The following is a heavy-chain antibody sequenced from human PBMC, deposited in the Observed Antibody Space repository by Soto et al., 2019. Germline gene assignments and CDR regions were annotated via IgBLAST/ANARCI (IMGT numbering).Heavy chain of an antibody. CDR1: GYTFTNDW. J-gene: IGHJ6*02. V-gene: IGHV5-51*01. CDR2: IYPGDSAT. Sequence: PGESLKISCKGSGYTFTNDWIGWGRQMPGKGLEWMGIIYPGDSATKYNPSFQGQVTISADKSITTTYLQWSSLKASDTAVYYCAASIFYYGMDVWGQGTTVTVSS. CDR3: AASIFYYGMDV.